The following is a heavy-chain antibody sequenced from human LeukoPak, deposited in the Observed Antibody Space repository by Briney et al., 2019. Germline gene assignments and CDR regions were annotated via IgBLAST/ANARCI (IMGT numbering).Heavy chain of an antibody. CDR1: GFTFSSYA. Sequence: GGSLRLSCAASGFTFSSYAMSSVRQAPGKGLEWVSSITSSGAATYYADSVKGRFNISRDSSDNTLYLQMNSLRAEDTAVYYCAKDRPNYYGSNGHYYKLNGDCWGQGTLVTVSS. D-gene: IGHD3-22*01. V-gene: IGHV3-23*01. CDR2: ITSSGAAT. CDR3: AKDRPNYYGSNGHYYKLNGDC. J-gene: IGHJ4*02.